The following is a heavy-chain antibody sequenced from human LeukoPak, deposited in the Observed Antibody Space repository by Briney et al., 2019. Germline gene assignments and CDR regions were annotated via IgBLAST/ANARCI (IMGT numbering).Heavy chain of an antibody. CDR1: GFTFSNYA. CDR3: AKSVCSSTSCYSILAGWLDP. CDR2: ISNSGGTT. J-gene: IGHJ5*02. Sequence: GGSLRLSCAASGFTFSNYALNWVRQAPGKGLEWVSGISNSGGTTYYADSVKGRFTISRDNSKNTLYLQMNSLRAEDTAVYYCAKSVCSSTSCYSILAGWLDPWGQGTLVTVSS. V-gene: IGHV3-23*01. D-gene: IGHD2-2*02.